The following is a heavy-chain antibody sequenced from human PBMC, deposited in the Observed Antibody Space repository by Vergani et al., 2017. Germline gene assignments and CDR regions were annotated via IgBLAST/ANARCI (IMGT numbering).Heavy chain of an antibody. Sequence: QLQLQESGPGLVKPSETLSLTCTVSGGSISSSSYYWGWIRQPPGKGLEWIGSIYYSGSTYYNPSLKSRVTISVDTSKNQFSLKLSCVTAADTAVYYCARLGCSGGSCYPGRGWFDPWGQGTLVTVSS. CDR3: ARLGCSGGSCYPGRGWFDP. D-gene: IGHD2-15*01. CDR2: IYYSGST. CDR1: GGSISSSSYY. V-gene: IGHV4-39*01. J-gene: IGHJ5*02.